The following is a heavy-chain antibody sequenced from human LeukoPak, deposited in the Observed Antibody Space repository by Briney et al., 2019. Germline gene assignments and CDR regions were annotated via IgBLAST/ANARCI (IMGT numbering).Heavy chain of an antibody. D-gene: IGHD5-24*01. V-gene: IGHV4-30-4*01. CDR3: ASGQIEDGQGGYFDY. CDR2: IYYSGST. CDR1: GGSISSGDYY. Sequence: PSQTLSLTCTVSGGSISSGDYYWSWIRQPPGKGLEWIGYIYYSGSTYYNPSLKSRVTISVDTSKNQFSLKLSSVTAADTAVYYCASGQIEDGQGGYFDYWGQGTLVTVSS. J-gene: IGHJ4*02.